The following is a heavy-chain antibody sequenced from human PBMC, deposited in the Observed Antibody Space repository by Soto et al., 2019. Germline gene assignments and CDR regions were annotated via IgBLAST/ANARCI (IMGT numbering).Heavy chain of an antibody. CDR3: ARDKYFPPRFDY. Sequence: PSETLSLTCTVSGGSISSYYWSWIRQPPGKGLEWIGYIYYSGSTNYNPSLKSRVTISVDTSKNQFSLKLSSVTAADTAVYYCARDKYFPPRFDYWGQGTLVTVSS. CDR2: IYYSGST. D-gene: IGHD3-9*01. V-gene: IGHV4-59*01. J-gene: IGHJ4*02. CDR1: GGSISSYY.